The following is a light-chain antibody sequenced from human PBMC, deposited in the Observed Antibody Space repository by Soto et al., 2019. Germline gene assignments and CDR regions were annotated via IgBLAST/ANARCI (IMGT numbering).Light chain of an antibody. CDR2: DND. Sequence: LTQPPSLSGTPGQRVTISCSGSSSQIGSNTVSWYQQLPGKAPKLLIYDNDRRPSGVPDRFSGSKSGTSGSLAISDLHSEDEAEYFCAAWHDSRNAWVFGGGTKVTVL. J-gene: IGLJ3*02. V-gene: IGLV1-44*01. CDR1: SSQIGSNT. CDR3: AAWHDSRNAWV.